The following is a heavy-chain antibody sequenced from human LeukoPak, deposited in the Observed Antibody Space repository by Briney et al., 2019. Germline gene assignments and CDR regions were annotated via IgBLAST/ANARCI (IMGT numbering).Heavy chain of an antibody. V-gene: IGHV4-4*07. CDR3: ARSGELDEGFFDY. D-gene: IGHD1-26*01. CDR1: GGSVRTYY. J-gene: IGHJ4*02. Sequence: PSETLSLTCTVSGGSVRTYYWSWIRQPAGKGLEWIGRIYTSGSTNYNPSLKSRVTMSVDTSKNQFSLKLSSVTAADTAVYYCARSGELDEGFFDYWGQGTLVTVSS. CDR2: IYTSGST.